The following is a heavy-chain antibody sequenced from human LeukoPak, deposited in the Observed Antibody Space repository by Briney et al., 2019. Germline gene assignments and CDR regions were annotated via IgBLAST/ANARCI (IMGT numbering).Heavy chain of an antibody. CDR2: INHSGST. J-gene: IGHJ6*02. Sequence: PSETLSLTCAVYGGSFSGYYWRWIRQPPGKGLEWIGEINHSGSTNYNPYLKSRVTISVDTPKSQFSLWLSSVTAADTAVYYCGRFGDYFYYYGMDVWGQGTTVTVSS. CDR3: GRFGDYFYYYGMDV. D-gene: IGHD3-10*01. V-gene: IGHV4-34*01. CDR1: GGSFSGYY.